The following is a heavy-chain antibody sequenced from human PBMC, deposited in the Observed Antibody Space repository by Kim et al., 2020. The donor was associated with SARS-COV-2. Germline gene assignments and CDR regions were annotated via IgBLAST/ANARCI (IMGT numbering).Heavy chain of an antibody. CDR2: ISGSGGST. Sequence: GGSLRLSCAASGFTFSSYAMSWVRQAPGKGLEWVSAISGSGGSTYYADSVKGRFTISRDNSKNTLYLQMNSLRAEDTAVYYCASGPIITADYYYYGMDVRGQGTTVTVSS. V-gene: IGHV3-23*01. D-gene: IGHD3-22*01. CDR1: GFTFSSYA. J-gene: IGHJ6*02. CDR3: ASGPIITADYYYYGMDV.